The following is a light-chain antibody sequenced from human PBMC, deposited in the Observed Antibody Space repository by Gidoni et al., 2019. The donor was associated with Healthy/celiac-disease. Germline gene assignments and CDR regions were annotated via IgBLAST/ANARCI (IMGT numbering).Light chain of an antibody. CDR1: SSDVGGYNY. Sequence: QSALTQPPSASGSPGQSVTISCTGTSSDVGGYNYVSWYQQHPGKAPKLMIYEVSKLPSGVHDRFSGSKSGNTASLTVSGLQAEDEAEYYCSSYAGSNNLVFGGGTKLTVL. CDR2: EVS. J-gene: IGLJ2*01. V-gene: IGLV2-8*01. CDR3: SSYAGSNNLV.